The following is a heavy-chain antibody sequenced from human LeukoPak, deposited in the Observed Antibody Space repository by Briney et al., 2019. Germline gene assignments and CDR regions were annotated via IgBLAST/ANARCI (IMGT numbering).Heavy chain of an antibody. J-gene: IGHJ4*02. Sequence: ASVKVSCKASGGTFSSYAISWVRQAPGQGLEWMGWISAYNGNTNYAQKLQGRVTMTTGTSTSTAYMELRSLRSDDTAVYYCARGGQAAMAPDYWGQGTLVTVSS. CDR3: ARGGQAAMAPDY. CDR1: GGTFSSYA. V-gene: IGHV1-18*01. CDR2: ISAYNGNT. D-gene: IGHD5-18*01.